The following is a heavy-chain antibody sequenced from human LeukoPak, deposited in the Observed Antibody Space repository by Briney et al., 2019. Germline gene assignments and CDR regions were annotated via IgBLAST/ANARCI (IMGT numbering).Heavy chain of an antibody. V-gene: IGHV3-23*01. CDR2: ISSSGGST. CDR3: AKGRYYDFWSGYSMDNWFDP. CDR1: GFTFSSYA. J-gene: IGHJ5*02. Sequence: GGSLRLSCAASGFTFSSYAMSWVRQAPGKGLEWVSAISSSGGSTYYADSVKGRFTISRDNSKNTLYLQMNSLRAEDTAVYYCAKGRYYDFWSGYSMDNWFDPWGQGTLVTVSS. D-gene: IGHD3-3*01.